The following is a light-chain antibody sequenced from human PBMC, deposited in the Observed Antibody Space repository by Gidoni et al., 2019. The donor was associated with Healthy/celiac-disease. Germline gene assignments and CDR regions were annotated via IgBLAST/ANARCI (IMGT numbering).Light chain of an antibody. CDR1: KLGDKY. CDR3: QAWYSSTGGV. V-gene: IGLV3-1*01. CDR2: QDS. Sequence: SYELTKPPSVSVSPGQTASITCSGDKLGDKYACWYQQKPGQSPVLVIYQDSKRPSGLPDRFSGSNSGNTATLTISGTQAMDVADYYCQAWYSSTGGVFGGGTKLTVL. J-gene: IGLJ2*01.